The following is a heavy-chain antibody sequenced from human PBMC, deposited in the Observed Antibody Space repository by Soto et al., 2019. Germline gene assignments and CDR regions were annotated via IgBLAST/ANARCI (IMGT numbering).Heavy chain of an antibody. J-gene: IGHJ5*02. CDR1: GGSFSGYY. Sequence: SETLSLTCAVYGGSFSGYYWSWIRQPPGKGLEWIGEINHSGSTNYNPSLKSRVTISVDTSRNQFSLKLSSVTAADTAVYYCARGPRFYHFWSGYYYNWFDPWGQGTLVTVSS. CDR3: ARGPRFYHFWSGYYYNWFDP. V-gene: IGHV4-34*01. D-gene: IGHD3-3*01. CDR2: INHSGST.